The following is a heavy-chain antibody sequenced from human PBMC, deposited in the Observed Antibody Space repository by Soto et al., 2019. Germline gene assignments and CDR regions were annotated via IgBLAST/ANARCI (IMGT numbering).Heavy chain of an antibody. CDR2: IRSKANSYAT. J-gene: IGHJ4*02. CDR1: GFTFSGSA. V-gene: IGHV3-73*01. Sequence: GGSLRLSCAASGFTFSGSAMHWVRQASGKGLEWVGRIRSKANSYATAYAASVKGRFTISRDDSKNTAYLQMNSLKTEDTAVYYCTTYASGWLFDYWGQGTLVTVSS. CDR3: TTYASGWLFDY. D-gene: IGHD6-19*01.